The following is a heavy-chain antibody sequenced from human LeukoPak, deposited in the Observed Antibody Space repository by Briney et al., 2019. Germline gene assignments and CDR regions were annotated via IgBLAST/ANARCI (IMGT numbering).Heavy chain of an antibody. J-gene: IGHJ4*02. CDR1: GCSISSYY. Sequence: SETLSLTCTVSGCSISSYYWSWIRQPAGKGLEWIGRIYTSGSTNYNPSLKSRVAISVDKSKNQFSLKLSSVTAADTAVYYCARGLIAVAGGFDYWGQGTLVTVSS. CDR3: ARGLIAVAGGFDY. D-gene: IGHD6-19*01. CDR2: IYTSGST. V-gene: IGHV4-4*07.